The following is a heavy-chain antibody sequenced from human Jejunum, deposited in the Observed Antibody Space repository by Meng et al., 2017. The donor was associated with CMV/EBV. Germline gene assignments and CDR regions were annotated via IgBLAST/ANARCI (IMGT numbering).Heavy chain of an antibody. J-gene: IGHJ5*02. CDR3: ARAVGPTRFDP. V-gene: IGHV1-2*02. Sequence: SCRASGYTFTDSHIPWVRQAPGQGLEWMGWINTNSGDKNYAQKFQGRVTMARDTSISTVYMELSRLTSDDTAVFYCARAVGPTRFDPWGQGTLVTVSS. CDR2: INTNSGDK. CDR1: GYTFTDSH. D-gene: IGHD1-26*01.